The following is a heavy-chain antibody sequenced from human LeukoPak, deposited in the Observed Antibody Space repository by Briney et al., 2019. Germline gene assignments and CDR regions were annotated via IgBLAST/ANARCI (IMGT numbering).Heavy chain of an antibody. CDR2: IYYSGST. J-gene: IGHJ3*02. CDR3: AGQQYSDAFDI. D-gene: IGHD4-11*01. CDR1: GGSISSYY. V-gene: IGHV4-59*01. Sequence: SQTLSLTCTVSGGSISSYYWSWIRQPPGKGLEWIGYIYYSGSTNYNPSLKSRVTISVDTSKNQFSLKLSSVTAADTAVYYCAGQQYSDAFDIWGQGTMVTVSS.